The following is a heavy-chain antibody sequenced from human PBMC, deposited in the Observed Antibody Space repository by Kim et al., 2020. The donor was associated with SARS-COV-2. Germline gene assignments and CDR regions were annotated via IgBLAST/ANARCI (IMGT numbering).Heavy chain of an antibody. CDR1: GGSFSGYY. D-gene: IGHD5-18*01. Sequence: SETLSLTCAVYGGSFSGYYWSWIRQPPGKGLEWIGEINHSGSTNYNPSLKSRVTISVDTSKNQFSLKLSSVTAADTAVYYCASVRGYSYGLGAYYFDYWGQGTLVTVSS. CDR2: INHSGST. CDR3: ASVRGYSYGLGAYYFDY. J-gene: IGHJ4*02. V-gene: IGHV4-34*01.